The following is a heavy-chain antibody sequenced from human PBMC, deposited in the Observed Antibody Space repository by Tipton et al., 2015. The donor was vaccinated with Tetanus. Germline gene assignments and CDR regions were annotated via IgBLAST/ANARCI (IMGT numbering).Heavy chain of an antibody. CDR1: GGSISNSEYY. CDR2: VFYSGTS. CDR3: AEGRRFCSSNSCHEYYFHS. J-gene: IGHJ4*02. Sequence: TLSLTCSLSGGSISNSEYYWAWIRHPPGKGLERIGSVFYSGTSYYNPSLKSRFTISVDTSKNHFSLRLSSVTAAETAVYYCAEGRRFCSSNSCHEYYFHSWGRGALVTVSS. V-gene: IGHV4-39*02. D-gene: IGHD2-2*01.